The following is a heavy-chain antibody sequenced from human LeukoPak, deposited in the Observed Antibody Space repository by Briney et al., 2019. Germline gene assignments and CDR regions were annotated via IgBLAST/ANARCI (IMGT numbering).Heavy chain of an antibody. CDR2: IIPILGIA. J-gene: IGHJ4*02. CDR1: GGTFSSYT. V-gene: IGHV1-69*02. CDR3: ANVPTHVSPYDY. D-gene: IGHD2-2*01. Sequence: GASVKVSCKASGGTFSSYTISWVRQAPGQGLEWMGRIIPILGIANYAQKFQGRVTITADKSTSTAYMELSSLRSEDTAVYYCANVPTHVSPYDYWGQGTLVTVSS.